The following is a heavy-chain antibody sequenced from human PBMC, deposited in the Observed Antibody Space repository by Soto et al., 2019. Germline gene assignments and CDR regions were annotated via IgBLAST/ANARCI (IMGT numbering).Heavy chain of an antibody. V-gene: IGHV1-18*04. CDR3: ARAVDKDDAKTVGGRPDY. J-gene: IGHJ4*02. CDR1: GYPFRPYG. CDR2: ISGYTGDT. D-gene: IGHD5-12*01. Sequence: QVQLVQSGPELRKPGDSVKVSCKASGYPFRPYGFAWVRQAPGQSLEWMGWISGYTGDTKYAQRFQGRLSMTRDASPNTAYMGLRSLRSADTAVYYCARAVDKDDAKTVGGRPDYWGQGPLVSVSS.